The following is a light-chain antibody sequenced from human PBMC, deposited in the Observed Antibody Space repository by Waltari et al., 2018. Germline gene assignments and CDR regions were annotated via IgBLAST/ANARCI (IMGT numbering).Light chain of an antibody. V-gene: IGKV3-20*01. CDR2: DAS. J-gene: IGKJ1*01. CDR3: QKYGSLPAT. CDR1: QSISRY. Sequence: EIMLTQSPGTLSLSPGERATLSCRASQSISRYLAWYQHIPGQAPRLLIYDASTRATGIPDRFSGSGSGTDFSLTISRLEPEDFAVYYCQKYGSLPATFGQGTKVEIK.